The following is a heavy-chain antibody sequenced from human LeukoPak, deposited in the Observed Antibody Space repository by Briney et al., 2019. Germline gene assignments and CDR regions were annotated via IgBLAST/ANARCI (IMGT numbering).Heavy chain of an antibody. CDR1: GGSISSYY. D-gene: IGHD1-7*01. J-gene: IGHJ4*02. CDR3: ARGTTGY. Sequence: SETLSLTCTVSGGSISSYYWSWIRQPPGKGLGWIGYIYYSGSTNYNPSLKSRVTISVDRSKNQFSLKLSSVTAADTAVYYRARGTTGYWGQGTLVTVSS. CDR2: IYYSGST. V-gene: IGHV4-59*12.